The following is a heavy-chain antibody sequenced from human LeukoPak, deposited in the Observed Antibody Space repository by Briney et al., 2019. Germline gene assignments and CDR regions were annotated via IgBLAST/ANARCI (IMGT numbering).Heavy chain of an antibody. J-gene: IGHJ2*01. Sequence: GRSLRLSCAASGLNFNDYAMHWVRQAPGKGLEWVSGISWNSGTVAYADSVKGRFTISRDNSKKSLYLQMNSLRAEDMALYYCAKASADWYFDLWGRGTLVTVSS. CDR1: GLNFNDYA. V-gene: IGHV3-9*03. D-gene: IGHD2-2*01. CDR3: AKASADWYFDL. CDR2: ISWNSGTV.